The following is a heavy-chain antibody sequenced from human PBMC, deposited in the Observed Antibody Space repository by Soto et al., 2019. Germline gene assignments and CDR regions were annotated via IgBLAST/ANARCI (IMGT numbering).Heavy chain of an antibody. Sequence: QVQLVESGGGVVQPGRSLRLSCAASGFTFSSYGMHWVRQAPGKGLEWVAVISYDGSNKYYADSVKGRFTISRDNSKNTLYLQMNSLRAEDTAVYYCAKGHYGDIRQIYYYYYGMDVWGQGTTVTVSS. J-gene: IGHJ6*02. CDR3: AKGHYGDIRQIYYYYYGMDV. V-gene: IGHV3-30*18. CDR2: ISYDGSNK. D-gene: IGHD4-17*01. CDR1: GFTFSSYG.